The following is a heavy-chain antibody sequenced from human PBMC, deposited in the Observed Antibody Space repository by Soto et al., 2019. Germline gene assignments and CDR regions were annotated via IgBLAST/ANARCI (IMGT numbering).Heavy chain of an antibody. CDR3: AKSLVFVYHGYMDV. CDR1: GGRFTSYI. D-gene: IGHD2-2*01. CDR2: SIPIQGTA. J-gene: IGHJ6*03. V-gene: IGHV1-69*08. Sequence: QVQLVQSGAEVKKPGSSVKVSCEASGGRFTSYIFTWVRQAPGQGLEWMGRSIPIQGTADYALKFQDRVTMTADKSTNTVHMEMRSLRPDDTAVYYCAKSLVFVYHGYMDVWGKGTTVTVSS.